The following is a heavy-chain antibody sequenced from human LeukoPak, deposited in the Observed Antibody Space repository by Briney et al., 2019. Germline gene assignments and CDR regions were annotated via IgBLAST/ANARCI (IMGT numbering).Heavy chain of an antibody. D-gene: IGHD1-26*01. CDR3: ARASSGTFLFGPLDY. CDR1: GGSISSGGYP. Sequence: KSSQTLSLTCAVSGGSISSGGYPWSWIRQPPGKGLEWIGYIYHSGSTYYNPSLKSRVTISVDRSKNQFSLKLTSVTAADTAVYFCARASSGTFLFGPLDYWGQGNLVTVSS. CDR2: IYHSGST. J-gene: IGHJ4*02. V-gene: IGHV4-30-2*01.